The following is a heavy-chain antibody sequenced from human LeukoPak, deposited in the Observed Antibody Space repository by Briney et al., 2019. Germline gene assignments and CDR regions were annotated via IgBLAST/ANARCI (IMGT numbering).Heavy chain of an antibody. J-gene: IGHJ5*02. D-gene: IGHD2/OR15-2a*01. CDR1: GFTFSRNS. CDR2: IREDGSEK. V-gene: IGHV3-7*05. Sequence: GGSLRLSCAVSGFTASGFTFSRNSMSWVRQAPGKGLDWVASIREDGSEKYYVDSVKGRFTISRDNAKNSLYLQMNRLRAEDTAVYYCAREFRLSTAVWFDPWGQGTLVTVSS. CDR3: AREFRLSTAVWFDP.